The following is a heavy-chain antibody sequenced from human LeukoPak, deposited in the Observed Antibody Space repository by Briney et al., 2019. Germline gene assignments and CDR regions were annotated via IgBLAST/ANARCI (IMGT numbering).Heavy chain of an antibody. CDR1: GFSFSTYW. D-gene: IGHD4-23*01. J-gene: IGHJ4*02. CDR2: IKKDGSAK. CDR3: ARSNGGNSNCDY. Sequence: GGSLRLSCGASGFSFSTYWMGWVRQTPEKGLEWVADIKKDGSAKYYVDSVKGRFTISRDNAKNSLFLQMNSLRAEDTAVYYCARSNGGNSNCDYWGQGTLVTVSS. V-gene: IGHV3-7*01.